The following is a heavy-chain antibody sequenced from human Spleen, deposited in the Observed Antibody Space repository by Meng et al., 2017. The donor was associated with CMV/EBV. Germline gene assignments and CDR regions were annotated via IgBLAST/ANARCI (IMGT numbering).Heavy chain of an antibody. Sequence: SLKISCAASGFTFDDYAMHWVRQPPGKGLEWVSGISYNGGSVGYADSVKGRFTISRDNAKNSLYLQMNSLRAEDTAVYYCARNGQKTGTPSNYWGQGTLVTVSS. CDR1: GFTFDDYA. V-gene: IGHV3-9*01. CDR2: ISYNGGSV. D-gene: IGHD1-1*01. J-gene: IGHJ4*02. CDR3: ARNGQKTGTPSNY.